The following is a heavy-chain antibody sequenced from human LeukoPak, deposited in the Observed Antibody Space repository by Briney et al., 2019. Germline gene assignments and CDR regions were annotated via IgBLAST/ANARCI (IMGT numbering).Heavy chain of an antibody. Sequence: ASVKVSCKASGGTFSSYAISWVRQAPGQGLEWMGGIIPIFGTANYAQKFQGRVTITADKSTSTAYMELSSLRSEDTAVYYCARAALDCSGGSCYSSFEGDSHHYWGQGTLVTVSS. V-gene: IGHV1-69*06. CDR2: IIPIFGTA. CDR1: GGTFSSYA. D-gene: IGHD2-15*01. J-gene: IGHJ4*02. CDR3: ARAALDCSGGSCYSSFEGDSHHY.